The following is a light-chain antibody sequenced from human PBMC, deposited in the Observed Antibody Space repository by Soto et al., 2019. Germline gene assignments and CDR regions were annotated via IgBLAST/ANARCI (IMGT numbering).Light chain of an antibody. CDR2: GNS. CDR1: SSNIGAGYD. Sequence: QSVLTKPPSVSGAPGQRVTISCTGSSSNIGAGYDVHWYQQLPGTAPKLLIYGNSNRPSGVPDRFSGSKSGTSASLAITGLQAEDEADYYCQSYDSSLSRLFGGGTKLTVL. J-gene: IGLJ2*01. CDR3: QSYDSSLSRL. V-gene: IGLV1-40*01.